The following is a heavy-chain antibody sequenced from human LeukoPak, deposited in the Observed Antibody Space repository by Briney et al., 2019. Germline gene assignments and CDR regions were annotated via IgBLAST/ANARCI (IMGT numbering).Heavy chain of an antibody. CDR3: AREGYGDYRDAFDI. D-gene: IGHD4-17*01. Sequence: GGSLSLSCAASGFTFSSYWMSWVRQAPGQGLEWVANIKQDGSEKYYVDSVKGRFTISRDNAKNSLYLQMNSLRAEDTAVYYCAREGYGDYRDAFDIWGQGTMVTVSS. CDR1: GFTFSSYW. J-gene: IGHJ3*02. CDR2: IKQDGSEK. V-gene: IGHV3-7*01.